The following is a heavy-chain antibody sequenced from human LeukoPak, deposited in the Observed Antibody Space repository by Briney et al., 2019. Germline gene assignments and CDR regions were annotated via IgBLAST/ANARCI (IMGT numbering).Heavy chain of an antibody. Sequence: PSETLSLTCTVSGGSISSGSYYWSWIRQPAGKGLEWIGRIYTSGSTNYNPSLKSRVTISVDTSKNQFSLKLSSVTAADTAVYYCARDSVVREYYYMDVWGKGTTVTISS. CDR2: IYTSGST. CDR1: GGSISSGSYY. J-gene: IGHJ6*03. V-gene: IGHV4-61*02. D-gene: IGHD3-10*01. CDR3: ARDSVVREYYYMDV.